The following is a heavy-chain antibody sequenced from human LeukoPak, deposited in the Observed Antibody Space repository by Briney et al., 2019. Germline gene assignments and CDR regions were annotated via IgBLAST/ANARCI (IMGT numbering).Heavy chain of an antibody. Sequence: PGKSLRLSCAASGFTFSSYAMSWVRQAPGKGLEWVSGISGSGGSTYYADSVKGRFTISRDNSKNTLFLQMNSLRAEDTAVYYCAKLSGYPPLGPYYFDYWGQGTLVTVSS. D-gene: IGHD5-12*01. V-gene: IGHV3-23*01. CDR3: AKLSGYPPLGPYYFDY. J-gene: IGHJ4*02. CDR2: ISGSGGST. CDR1: GFTFSSYA.